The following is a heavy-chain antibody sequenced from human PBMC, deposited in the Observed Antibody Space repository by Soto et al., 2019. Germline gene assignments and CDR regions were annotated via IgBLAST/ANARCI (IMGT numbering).Heavy chain of an antibody. Sequence: ASVKVSCKASGCTFTSYGISWVRQAPGQGLEWMGWISAYNGNTNYAQKLQGRVTMTTDTSTSTAYMELRSLRSDDTAVYYCARAPPGYSSSWYPYRNWFDPWGQGTLVTVSS. CDR2: ISAYNGNT. CDR3: ARAPPGYSSSWYPYRNWFDP. D-gene: IGHD6-13*01. J-gene: IGHJ5*02. CDR1: GCTFTSYG. V-gene: IGHV1-18*01.